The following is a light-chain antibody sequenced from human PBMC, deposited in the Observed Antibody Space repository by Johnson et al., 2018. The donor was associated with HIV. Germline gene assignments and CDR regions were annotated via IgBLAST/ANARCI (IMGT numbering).Light chain of an antibody. CDR1: SSNIGNTY. CDR2: DNN. CDR3: GTWDSSLSAHV. Sequence: QSVLTQPPSVSAAPGQKVTISCSGSSSNIGNTYVSWYQQLPGTAPKLLIYDNNKRPSGIPDRFSGSKSGTSATLGITGLQTGDEANYFCGTWDSSLSAHVFGTGTKFTVL. J-gene: IGLJ1*01. V-gene: IGLV1-51*01.